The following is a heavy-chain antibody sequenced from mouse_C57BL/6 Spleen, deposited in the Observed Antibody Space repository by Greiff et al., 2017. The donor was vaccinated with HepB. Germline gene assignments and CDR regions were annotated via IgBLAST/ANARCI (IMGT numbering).Heavy chain of an antibody. V-gene: IGHV1-82*01. CDR2: IYPGDGDT. CDR1: GYAFSSSW. CDR3: ARACDYDVGAMDY. D-gene: IGHD2-4*01. J-gene: IGHJ4*01. Sequence: QVQLQQSAPELVKPGASVKISCKASGYAFSSSWMNWVKQRPGKGLEWIGRIYPGDGDTNYNGKFKGKATLTADKSSSTAYMQLSSLTSEDSAVYFCARACDYDVGAMDYWGQGTSVTVSS.